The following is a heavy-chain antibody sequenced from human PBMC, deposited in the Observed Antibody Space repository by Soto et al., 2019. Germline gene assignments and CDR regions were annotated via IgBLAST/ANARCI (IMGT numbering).Heavy chain of an antibody. D-gene: IGHD3-10*01. V-gene: IGHV4-34*01. CDR1: GGSFSGYY. CDR3: ARAPPGITMVRGVINPYYYYGMDV. J-gene: IGHJ6*02. Sequence: TSETLSLTCAVYGGSFSGYYWSWIRRPPGKGLEWIGEINHSGSTNYNPSLKSRVTISVDTSKNQFSLKLSSVTAADTAVYYCARAPPGITMVRGVINPYYYYGMDVWGQGTTVTVSS. CDR2: INHSGST.